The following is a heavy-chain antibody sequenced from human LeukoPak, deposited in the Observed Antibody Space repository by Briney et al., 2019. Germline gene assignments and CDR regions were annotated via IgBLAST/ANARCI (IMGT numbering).Heavy chain of an antibody. CDR1: GFTVSSNY. CDR3: AREGGGRSGYDVGRLRALDY. Sequence: PGGSLRLSCAASGFTVSSNYMSWVRQDPGKGLEWVSVIYSGGSTYYADSVKGRFTISRDNSKNTLYLQMNSLRAEDTAVYYCAREGGGRSGYDVGRLRALDYWGQGTLVTVSS. D-gene: IGHD5-12*01. CDR2: IYSGGST. V-gene: IGHV3-53*01. J-gene: IGHJ4*02.